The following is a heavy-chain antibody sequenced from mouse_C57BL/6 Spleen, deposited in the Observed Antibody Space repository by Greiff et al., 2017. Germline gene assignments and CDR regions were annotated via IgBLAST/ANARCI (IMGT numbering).Heavy chain of an antibody. Sequence: EVHLVESGGGLVKPGGSLKLSCAASGFTFSDYGMHWVRQAPEKGLEWVAYISSGSSTIYYADTVKGRFTISRDNAKNTLFLQMTSLRSEDTAMYYCARGVDWDDAMDYWGQGTSVTVSS. CDR1: GFTFSDYG. J-gene: IGHJ4*01. V-gene: IGHV5-17*01. D-gene: IGHD4-1*01. CDR2: ISSGSSTI. CDR3: ARGVDWDDAMDY.